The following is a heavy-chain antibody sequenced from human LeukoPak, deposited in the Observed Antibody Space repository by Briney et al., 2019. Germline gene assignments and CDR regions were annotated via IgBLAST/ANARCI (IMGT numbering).Heavy chain of an antibody. D-gene: IGHD3-22*01. CDR1: GFTFSRYA. CDR2: ISGTGEST. Sequence: SGGSLRLSCAASGFTFSRYAMSWVRQAPGKGLEWVSAISGTGESTNYADSVKGRFTISRDNSNDTLNLQMDSLRAEDTAVYYCATTYHYDSSGYLWDSWGQGTLVTVSS. CDR3: ATTYHYDSSGYLWDS. J-gene: IGHJ4*02. V-gene: IGHV3-23*01.